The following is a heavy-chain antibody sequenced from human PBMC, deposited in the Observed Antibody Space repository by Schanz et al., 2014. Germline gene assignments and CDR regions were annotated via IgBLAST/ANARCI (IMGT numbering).Heavy chain of an antibody. CDR2: INPSVGNT. V-gene: IGHV1-46*01. J-gene: IGHJ6*02. D-gene: IGHD3-9*01. CDR3: AKVDRTRYYAMDV. Sequence: QVQLVQSGAEVKQPGASVKVSCKASGYTFTSYDINWVRQATGQGLEWMGLINPSVGNTNYAQKFQGRVTMTADKSTSTVYMEVSGLRSEDTAVYYCAKVDRTRYYAMDVWGQGTTVTVSS. CDR1: GYTFTSYD.